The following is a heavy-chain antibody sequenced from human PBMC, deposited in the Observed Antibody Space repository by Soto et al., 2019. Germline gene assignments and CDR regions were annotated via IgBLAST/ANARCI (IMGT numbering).Heavy chain of an antibody. CDR1: GFTVSSNY. CDR3: ARESLGFYAFDI. J-gene: IGHJ3*02. V-gene: IGHV3-53*01. Sequence: GGSLRLSCAASGFTVSSNYMSWVRQAPGKGLEWVSVIYSGGSTYYADSVKGRFTISRDNSKNTLYLQMNSLRAEDTAVYYCARESLGFYAFDIWGQGTMVTVSS. D-gene: IGHD7-27*01. CDR2: IYSGGST.